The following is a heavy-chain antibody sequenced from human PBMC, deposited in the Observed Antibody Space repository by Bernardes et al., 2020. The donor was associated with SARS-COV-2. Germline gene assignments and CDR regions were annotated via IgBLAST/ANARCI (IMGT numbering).Heavy chain of an antibody. D-gene: IGHD3-3*01. J-gene: IGHJ3*01. CDR3: ATERQSLTIFGVGHDAFDF. CDR1: GFTFKDYT. CDR2: ISWDGSTT. Sequence: GGSLRLSCAASGFTFKDYTMHWVRQVPGKGLEWVSLISWDGSTTNYADSVKGRFFISRDSSRNTLHLQMNSLRKEDTALYYCATERQSLTIFGVGHDAFDFWGQGTMVTVSS. V-gene: IGHV3-43*01.